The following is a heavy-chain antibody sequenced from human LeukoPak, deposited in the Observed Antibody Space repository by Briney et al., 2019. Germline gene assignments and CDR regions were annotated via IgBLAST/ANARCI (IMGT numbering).Heavy chain of an antibody. J-gene: IGHJ4*02. V-gene: IGHV1-58*02. Sequence: GASVKVSCKASGFTFTSSAMQWVRQARGQRLEWIGWIVVGSGNTNYAQKFQERVTITRDMSTSTAYMELRSLRSDDTAVYYCARDYRTGFDYWGQGTLVTVSS. CDR1: GFTFTSSA. D-gene: IGHD7-27*01. CDR3: ARDYRTGFDY. CDR2: IVVGSGNT.